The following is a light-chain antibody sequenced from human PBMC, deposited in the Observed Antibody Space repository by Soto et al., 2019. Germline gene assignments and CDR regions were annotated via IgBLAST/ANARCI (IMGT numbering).Light chain of an antibody. CDR1: QSIHTS. Sequence: VLTQSPATLSLSPGEKATPSCRASQSIHTSLAWYQQKSGKPPRLVIYDSTLRANGVPDRFGGSRSGTEFTLTISRLEPEDFAVYFCQQYGYSQWTFGQGTKVDIK. V-gene: IGKV3-20*01. CDR2: DST. CDR3: QQYGYSQWT. J-gene: IGKJ1*01.